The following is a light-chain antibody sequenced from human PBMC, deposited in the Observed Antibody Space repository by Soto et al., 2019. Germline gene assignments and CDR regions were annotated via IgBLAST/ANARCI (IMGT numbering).Light chain of an antibody. CDR1: SSDVGSYNL. Sequence: QSALTQPASVSGSPGQSITLSCTGTSSDVGSYNLVSWYQQHPGKAPKLMIYEGSKRPSGVSNRFSGSKSGNTASLTISGLQAEDEADYYCCSFAGSNTFGFGTGTKVTV. J-gene: IGLJ1*01. V-gene: IGLV2-23*03. CDR2: EGS. CDR3: CSFAGSNTFG.